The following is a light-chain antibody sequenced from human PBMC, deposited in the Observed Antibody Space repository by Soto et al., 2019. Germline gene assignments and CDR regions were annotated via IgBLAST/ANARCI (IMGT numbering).Light chain of an antibody. CDR1: QGISNY. J-gene: IGKJ1*01. V-gene: IGKV1-5*03. CDR2: KAS. CDR3: QQYNSYPWT. Sequence: IQLTQSPSSLSASVVHRVTITGRASQGISNYLAWYQQKPGKAPNLLIYKASSLESGVPSRFSGSGSGTEFTLTISSLQPDDFATYYCQQYNSYPWTFGQGTKVDNK.